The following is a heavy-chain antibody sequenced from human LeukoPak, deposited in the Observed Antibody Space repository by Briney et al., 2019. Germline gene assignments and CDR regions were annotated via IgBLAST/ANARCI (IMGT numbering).Heavy chain of an antibody. D-gene: IGHD2-8*01. CDR3: ARGGQWDAFDI. J-gene: IGHJ3*02. V-gene: IGHV4-61*02. CDR2: IYTSGST. CDR1: GGSISSGSYY. Sequence: SETLSLTCTVSGGSISSGSYYWSWIRQPAGKGLEWIGRIYTSGSTNYNPSLKSRVTISVDTSKNQFSLKLSSVTAADTAVYCCARGGQWDAFDIWGQGTMVTVSS.